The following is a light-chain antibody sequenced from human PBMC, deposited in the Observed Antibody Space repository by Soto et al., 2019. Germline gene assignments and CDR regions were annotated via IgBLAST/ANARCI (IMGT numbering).Light chain of an antibody. CDR3: QQYNSYRT. CDR1: QSISSW. V-gene: IGKV1-5*01. J-gene: IGKJ1*01. Sequence: DIQMTPSPYTLSASVGARVTITCRASQSISSWLAWYQQKPGKAPKLLIYDASSLESGVPSRFSGSGSGTEFTLTISSLQPDDFATYCCQQYNSYRTFGQGTKVDIK. CDR2: DAS.